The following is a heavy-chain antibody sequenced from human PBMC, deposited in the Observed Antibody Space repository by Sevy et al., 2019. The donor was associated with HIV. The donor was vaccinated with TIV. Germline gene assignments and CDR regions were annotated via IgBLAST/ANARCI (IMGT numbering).Heavy chain of an antibody. J-gene: IGHJ6*02. V-gene: IGHV3-53*01. CDR2: IYSGGGT. CDR3: ARVGSSGWFRYYATNV. CDR1: GVTVSNNY. Sequence: GGSLRLSCAASGVTVSNNYMTWVRQAPGKGLEWVSLIYSGGGTYYADSVKGRFTISRDNSKNTLYLQMNSLRAEDTAVYYCARVGSSGWFRYYATNVWCQGTTITVSS. D-gene: IGHD6-19*01.